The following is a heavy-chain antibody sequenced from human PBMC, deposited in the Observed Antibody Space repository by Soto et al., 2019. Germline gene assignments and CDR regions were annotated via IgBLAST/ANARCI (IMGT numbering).Heavy chain of an antibody. V-gene: IGHV4-59*01. CDR3: ARCLFSYGARFDP. Sequence: PSETLSLTCTVSGGSISSYYWSWIRQPPGKGLEWIGYIYYSGSTNYNPSLKSRVTISVDTSKNQFSLKLSSVTAADTAVYYCARCLFSYGARFDPWGQGTLVTSPQ. CDR1: GGSISSYY. D-gene: IGHD1-26*01. CDR2: IYYSGST. J-gene: IGHJ5*02.